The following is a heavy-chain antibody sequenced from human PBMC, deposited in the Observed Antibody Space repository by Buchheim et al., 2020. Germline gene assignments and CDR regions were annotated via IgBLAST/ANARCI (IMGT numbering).Heavy chain of an antibody. Sequence: QVQLQQWGAGLLKPSETLSLTCAVYGGSFSGYYWSWIRQPPGKGLEWIGEINHSGSTNSNPSLKSRVTISVDTSKNQFSLKLSSVTAADTAVYYCARGREYYDSSDGSYYYYGMDVWGQGTT. CDR3: ARGREYYDSSDGSYYYYGMDV. CDR1: GGSFSGYY. V-gene: IGHV4-34*01. CDR2: INHSGST. D-gene: IGHD3-22*01. J-gene: IGHJ6*02.